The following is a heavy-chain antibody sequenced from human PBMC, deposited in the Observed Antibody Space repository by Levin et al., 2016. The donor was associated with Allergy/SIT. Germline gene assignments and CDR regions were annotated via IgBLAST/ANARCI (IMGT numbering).Heavy chain of an antibody. J-gene: IGHJ4*02. CDR1: GFTFSSYW. V-gene: IGHV3-7*03. Sequence: GESLKISCAASGFTFSSYWMTWVRQAPGKGLEWVANIKQDGSEKYYVDSVKGRFTISRDYSKNALYLQMNSLRAEDTAVYYCTRGAIYWGRGTLVTVSS. CDR3: TRGAIY. CDR2: IKQDGSEK.